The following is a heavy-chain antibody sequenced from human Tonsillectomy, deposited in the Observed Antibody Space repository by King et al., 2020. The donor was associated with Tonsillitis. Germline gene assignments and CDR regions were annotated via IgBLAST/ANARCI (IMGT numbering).Heavy chain of an antibody. CDR1: GFRFSAYG. V-gene: IGHV3-30*18. D-gene: IGHD3-3*01. J-gene: IGHJ4*02. Sequence: MKLVQSGGGVVQPGRSLRLSCAASGFRFSAYGMHWVRQAPGKGLEWVAVISYDGSIKYYADSVKGRFTISRDTSKSTLYLQMNSLRPEDTAVYYCAKPNYDFWSGYKLDFFDYWGQGTLVTVSS. CDR2: ISYDGSIK. CDR3: AKPNYDFWSGYKLDFFDY.